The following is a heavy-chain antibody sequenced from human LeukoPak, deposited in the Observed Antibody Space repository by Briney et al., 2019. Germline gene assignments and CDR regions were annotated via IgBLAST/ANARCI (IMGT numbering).Heavy chain of an antibody. D-gene: IGHD3-10*01. CDR3: AREFFYGSGSYSY. CDR1: RFTFRSYT. Sequence: TGGSLRLSCTESRFTFRSYTMNWVRQAPGKGLEWVSSIDRSSSRIYYADSVKGRFAISRDNAKNSLYLQMNSLRAEDTAVYYCAREFFYGSGSYSYWGQGTLVTVSS. CDR2: IDRSSSRI. V-gene: IGHV3-21*01. J-gene: IGHJ4*02.